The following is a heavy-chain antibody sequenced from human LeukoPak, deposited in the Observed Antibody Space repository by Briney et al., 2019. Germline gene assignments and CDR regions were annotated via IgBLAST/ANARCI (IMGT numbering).Heavy chain of an antibody. CDR2: ISYDGSNK. D-gene: IGHD5-24*01. V-gene: IGHV3-30*04. Sequence: GGSLRLSCAASGFTFSSYAMHWVRQAPGKGLEWVAVISYDGSNKYYADSVKGRFTISRDNSKNTLYLQMNSLRVEDTAVYYCAKDRDRSVARLFDYWGQGTLVTVSS. CDR1: GFTFSSYA. J-gene: IGHJ4*02. CDR3: AKDRDRSVARLFDY.